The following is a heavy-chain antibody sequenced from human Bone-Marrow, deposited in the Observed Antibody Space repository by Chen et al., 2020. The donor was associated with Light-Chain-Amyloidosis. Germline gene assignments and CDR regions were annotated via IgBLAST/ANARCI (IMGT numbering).Heavy chain of an antibody. J-gene: IGHJ4*02. V-gene: IGHV5-51*01. CDR1: GYTFPMYW. CDR2: IYPDDSDA. CDR3: ARRRDGYNFDY. Sequence: EVQLEQSGPEVKKPGESLKISCQGSGYTFPMYWIGWVRQMPGKGLEWMGVIYPDDSDARYSPSFEGQVTISADKSVTTAYLQWRSLKASDTAMYYCARRRDGYNFDYWGQGTLVTVSS. D-gene: IGHD5-12*01.